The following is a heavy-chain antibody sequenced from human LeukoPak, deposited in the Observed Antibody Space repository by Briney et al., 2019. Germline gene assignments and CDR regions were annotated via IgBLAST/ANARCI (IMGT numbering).Heavy chain of an antibody. CDR3: ATGIGTLWSGYYHDY. CDR1: GGTFSTYA. D-gene: IGHD3-3*01. J-gene: IGHJ4*02. Sequence: SVKVSCKASGGTFSTYAISWVRQAPGQGLEWMGRIIPVLGVANYAQKFQGRVTISADKSTSTAYMEVSSLRSEDTAVYYCATGIGTLWSGYYHDYWGQRTLVTVSS. V-gene: IGHV1-69*04. CDR2: IIPVLGVA.